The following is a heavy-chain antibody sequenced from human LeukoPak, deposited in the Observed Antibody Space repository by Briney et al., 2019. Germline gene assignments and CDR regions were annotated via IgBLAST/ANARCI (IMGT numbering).Heavy chain of an antibody. V-gene: IGHV3-30*03. D-gene: IGHD3-3*01. CDR2: ISYDGSNK. CDR3: ARVSNGVVTISGVILAPGWFDP. CDR1: GFTFSNYG. Sequence: GGSLRLSCAASGFTFSNYGMHWVRQAPGKGLEWVAVISYDGSNKYYADSVKGRFTISRDNSKNTLYLQVNSLRAEDTAVYYCARVSNGVVTISGVILAPGWFDPWGQGTLVTVSS. J-gene: IGHJ5*02.